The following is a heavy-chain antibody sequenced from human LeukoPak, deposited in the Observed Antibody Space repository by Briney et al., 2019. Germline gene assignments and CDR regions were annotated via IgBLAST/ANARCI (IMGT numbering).Heavy chain of an antibody. CDR3: ARNDFWSGYTFDY. Sequence: SETLSLTCAVYGGSFSGYYWSWIRRPPGKGLEWIGEINHSGSTNYNPSLKSRVTLSVDTSKNQFSLKLSSVTAADTAVYYCARNDFWSGYTFDYWGQGTLVTVSS. D-gene: IGHD3-3*01. V-gene: IGHV4-34*01. CDR2: INHSGST. CDR1: GGSFSGYY. J-gene: IGHJ4*02.